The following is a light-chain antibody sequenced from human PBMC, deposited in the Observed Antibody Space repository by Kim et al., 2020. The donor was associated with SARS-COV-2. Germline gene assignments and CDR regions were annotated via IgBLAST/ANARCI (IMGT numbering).Light chain of an antibody. CDR1: SSDVGNYNL. V-gene: IGLV2-23*02. J-gene: IGLJ3*02. CDR2: EVA. CDR3: CSYAGSDTWV. Sequence: GQSITLPCTGSSSDVGNYNLVSWYQQHPGKGPTLLIYEVAERPSGISIRFAGSKSGNTASLTISGLRPDDEADYFCCSYAGSDTWVFGGGTQLTVL.